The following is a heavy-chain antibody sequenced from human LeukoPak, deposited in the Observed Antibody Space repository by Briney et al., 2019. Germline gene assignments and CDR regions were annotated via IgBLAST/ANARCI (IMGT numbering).Heavy chain of an antibody. CDR2: INPIVAIA. Sequence: SVKVSCKASGGTFNSYVISWVRQAPGQGLEWMGRINPIVAIANYAQKFQDRLTITADKSTSIVYVELSSLRSDDTAVYYCARPESTITIDYYYGLDVWGQGTTVTVSS. J-gene: IGHJ6*02. CDR1: GGTFNSYV. V-gene: IGHV1-69*04. D-gene: IGHD4-11*01. CDR3: ARPESTITIDYYYGLDV.